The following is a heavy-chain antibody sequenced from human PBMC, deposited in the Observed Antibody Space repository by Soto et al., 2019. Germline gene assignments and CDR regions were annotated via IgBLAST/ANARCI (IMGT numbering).Heavy chain of an antibody. CDR3: ARVGGSSFGYFAY. Sequence: SETLSLTCTVSGGSIISYYWSWIRQPPGKGLEWIGYISNSGSANYNPSLKSRVTMSVDTSKSQFSLRLSSVTAADTAVYYCARVGGSSFGYFAYWGQGSLVTVSS. CDR2: ISNSGSA. V-gene: IGHV4-59*01. CDR1: GGSIISYY. D-gene: IGHD5-18*01. J-gene: IGHJ4*02.